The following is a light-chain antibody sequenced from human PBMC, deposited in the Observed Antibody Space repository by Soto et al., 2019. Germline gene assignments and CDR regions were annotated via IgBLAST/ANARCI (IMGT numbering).Light chain of an antibody. CDR3: AAWDDSLIGVL. CDR1: SSNIGSNT. Sequence: QTVVTQPPSASGTPGQRVTISCSGSSSNIGSNTVNWYQQLPGTAPKLLIYNNDQRPSGVPDRFSGSKSGTSTSLVISGLQSEDEADYYCAAWDDSLIGVLFGGGTKVTVL. J-gene: IGLJ2*01. V-gene: IGLV1-44*01. CDR2: NND.